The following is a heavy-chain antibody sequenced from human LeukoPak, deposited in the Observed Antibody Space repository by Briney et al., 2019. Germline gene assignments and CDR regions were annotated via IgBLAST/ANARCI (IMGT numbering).Heavy chain of an antibody. V-gene: IGHV4-61*02. CDR3: ASEYCSSTSCYFDY. D-gene: IGHD2-2*01. J-gene: IGHJ4*02. CDR2: IYTSGST. Sequence: SQTLSLTCTVSGGSISSGSYYWSWIRQPAGKGLEWIGRIYTSGSTNYNPSLKSRVSISVDTSKNQFSLKLSSVTAADTAVYYCASEYCSSTSCYFDYWGQGNLVTVSS. CDR1: GGSISSGSYY.